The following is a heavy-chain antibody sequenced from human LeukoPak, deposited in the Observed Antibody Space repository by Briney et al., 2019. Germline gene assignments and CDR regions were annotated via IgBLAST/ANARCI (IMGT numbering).Heavy chain of an antibody. J-gene: IGHJ5*02. Sequence: SETLSLTCTVSGGSINSSSYYWGWIRQPPGKGLEWIGSIYYSGSTYYNPSLKSRVTISVDTSKNQFSLKLSPVTAADTAVYYCAREQYGSGSVDWFDPWGQGTLVTVSS. D-gene: IGHD3-10*01. V-gene: IGHV4-39*07. CDR1: GGSINSSSYY. CDR2: IYYSGST. CDR3: AREQYGSGSVDWFDP.